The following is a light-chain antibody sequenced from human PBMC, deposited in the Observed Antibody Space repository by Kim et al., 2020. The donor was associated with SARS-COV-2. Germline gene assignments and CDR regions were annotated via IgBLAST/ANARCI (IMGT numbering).Light chain of an antibody. J-gene: IGKJ1*01. Sequence: EIVLTQSPGTLSLSPGERATLSCRASQSVSSSYLAWYQQKPGQAPRLLIYGASSRATGIPDRFSGSGSGTDFTLTISRLEPEGFAVYYCQQYGNSPQTFGQGTKVDIK. CDR2: GAS. V-gene: IGKV3-20*01. CDR1: QSVSSSY. CDR3: QQYGNSPQT.